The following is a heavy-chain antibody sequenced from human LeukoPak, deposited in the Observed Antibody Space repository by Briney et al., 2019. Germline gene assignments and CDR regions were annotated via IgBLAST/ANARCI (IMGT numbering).Heavy chain of an antibody. J-gene: IGHJ4*02. CDR1: GGTFSSYA. CDR3: ARSYSSSSLDDY. V-gene: IGHV1-18*01. Sequence: GASVKVSCKASGGTFSSYAISWVRQAPGQGLEWMGWISAYNGNTNYAQKLQGRVTMTTDTSTSTAYMELRSLRSDDTAVYYCARSYSSSSLDDYWGQGTLVTVSS. CDR2: ISAYNGNT. D-gene: IGHD6-13*01.